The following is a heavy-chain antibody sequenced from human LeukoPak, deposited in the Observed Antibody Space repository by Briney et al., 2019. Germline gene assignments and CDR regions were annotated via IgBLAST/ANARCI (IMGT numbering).Heavy chain of an antibody. J-gene: IGHJ3*02. CDR1: GFTFSSYS. CDR2: ISSSSSYI. Sequence: GGSLRLSCAAPGFTFSSYSMNWVRHAPGKGLEWVSSISSSSSYIYYADSVKGRFTISRDNAKNSLYLQMNSLRAEDTAVYYCARKDPRDAFDIWGQGTMVTVSS. CDR3: ARKDPRDAFDI. D-gene: IGHD2-15*01. V-gene: IGHV3-21*01.